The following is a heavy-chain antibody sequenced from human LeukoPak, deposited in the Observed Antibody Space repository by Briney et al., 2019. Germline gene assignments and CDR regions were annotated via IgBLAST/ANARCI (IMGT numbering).Heavy chain of an antibody. Sequence: GGSLRLSCAASGFTFSSYSMNWVRQAPGKGLEWVSSISSSSSYIYYADSVKGRFTISRENAKNSLYLQMNSLRAGDTAVYYCARAEVLSSGYPPAFDIWGQGTMVTVSS. V-gene: IGHV3-21*01. CDR2: ISSSSSYI. CDR3: ARAEVLSSGYPPAFDI. D-gene: IGHD3-22*01. J-gene: IGHJ3*02. CDR1: GFTFSSYS.